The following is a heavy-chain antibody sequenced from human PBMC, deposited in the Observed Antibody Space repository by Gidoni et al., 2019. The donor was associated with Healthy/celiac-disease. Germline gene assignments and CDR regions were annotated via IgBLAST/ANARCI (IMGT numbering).Heavy chain of an antibody. CDR3: ASDFRV. V-gene: IGHV4-39*01. CDR2: IYYCGST. Sequence: QLQLQESGPGLLKPSETLSLTCTVSVGSISSSSYYWGWIRQPPGKGLALIGSIYYCGSTSYNPSLKSRVTIYVDTSKNQFSLKLSSVTAADTAVYYCASDFRVWGQGTLVTVSS. CDR1: VGSISSSSYY. J-gene: IGHJ4*02.